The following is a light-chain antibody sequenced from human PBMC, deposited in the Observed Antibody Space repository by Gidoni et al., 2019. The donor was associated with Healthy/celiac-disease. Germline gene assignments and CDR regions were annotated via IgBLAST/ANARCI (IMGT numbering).Light chain of an antibody. J-gene: IGKJ4*01. V-gene: IGKV4-1*01. Sequence: DIVMTQSPDYLPVSLGERATINCKSSQSVLYSSNNKNYLAWYQQKPGQPPKLLIYWASTRESGVPDRFSGSGSGTDFTLTISSLQAEDVAVYYCQQYNSTPLTFGRGTKVEIK. CDR3: QQYNSTPLT. CDR1: QSVLYSSNNKNY. CDR2: WAS.